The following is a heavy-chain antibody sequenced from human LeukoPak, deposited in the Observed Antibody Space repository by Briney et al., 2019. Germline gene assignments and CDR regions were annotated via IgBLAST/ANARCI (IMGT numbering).Heavy chain of an antibody. CDR2: MNPNSGNT. J-gene: IGHJ3*02. Sequence: ASVKVSCKASGYTFTSYDINWVRQATGQGLEWMGWMNPNSGNTGYAQKFQGRVTMTRNTSISTAYMELSSLRSEDTAVYYCARDQDGVAVAGTLGAFDIWGQGTMVTVSS. CDR1: GYTFTSYD. D-gene: IGHD6-19*01. V-gene: IGHV1-8*01. CDR3: ARDQDGVAVAGTLGAFDI.